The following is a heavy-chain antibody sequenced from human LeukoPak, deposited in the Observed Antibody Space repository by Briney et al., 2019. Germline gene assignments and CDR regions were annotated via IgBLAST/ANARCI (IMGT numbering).Heavy chain of an antibody. Sequence: SVRVSCKASGGTFSSYAISWVRQAPGQGLEWMGGIIPIFGTANYAQKFQGRVTITADESTSTAYMELSSLRSEDTAVYYCARGGAVMSYDSSGYYVYWGQGTLVTVSS. V-gene: IGHV1-69*13. CDR3: ARGGAVMSYDSSGYYVY. J-gene: IGHJ4*02. CDR1: GGTFSSYA. CDR2: IIPIFGTA. D-gene: IGHD3-22*01.